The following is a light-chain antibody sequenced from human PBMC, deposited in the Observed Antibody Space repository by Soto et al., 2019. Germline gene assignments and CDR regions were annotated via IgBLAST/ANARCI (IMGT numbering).Light chain of an antibody. V-gene: IGLV4-60*02. CDR1: SGHSSYI. CDR2: LEGSGSY. Sequence: QLVLTQSSSASASLGPSVKLTCTLSSGHSSYIIAWHQQQPGKAPRYLMKLEGSGSYNKGSGVPDRFSGSSSGADRYLTISNLQFEDEADYYCETWDSKGVFGGGTKLTVL. J-gene: IGLJ2*01. CDR3: ETWDSKGV.